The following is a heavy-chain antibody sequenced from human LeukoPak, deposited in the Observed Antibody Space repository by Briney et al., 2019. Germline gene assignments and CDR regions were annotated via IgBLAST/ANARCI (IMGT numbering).Heavy chain of an antibody. D-gene: IGHD5-18*01. CDR1: GGTFSSYA. CDR2: IIPIFGTA. J-gene: IGHJ5*02. CDR3: ARSPVQLWSRDWFDP. V-gene: IGHV1-69*06. Sequence: ASVKVSCKASGGTFSSYAISWVRQAPGQGLEWMGGIIPIFGTANYAQKFQGRVTITADKSTSTAYMELSSLRSEDTAVYYCARSPVQLWSRDWFDPWGQGTLVTVSS.